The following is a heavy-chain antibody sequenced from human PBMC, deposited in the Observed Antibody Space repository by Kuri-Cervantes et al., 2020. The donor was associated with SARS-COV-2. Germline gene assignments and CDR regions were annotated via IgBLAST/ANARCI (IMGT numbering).Heavy chain of an antibody. V-gene: IGHV4-59*11. D-gene: IGHD3-10*01. CDR2: IYYSGST. J-gene: IGHJ4*02. CDR3: ARLQITMVRGVDDY. CDR1: GSSISSHY. Sequence: GSLRLSCTVSGSSISSHYWSWIRQPPGKGLEWIGYIYYSGSTNYNPSLKSRVTISVDTSKNQFSLKLSSVTAADTAVYYCARLQITMVRGVDDYWGQGTLVTDSS.